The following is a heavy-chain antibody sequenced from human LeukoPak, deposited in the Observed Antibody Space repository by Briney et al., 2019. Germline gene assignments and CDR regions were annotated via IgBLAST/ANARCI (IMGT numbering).Heavy chain of an antibody. CDR1: GYTFTGYY. V-gene: IGHV1-2*02. CDR2: INPNSGGT. J-gene: IGHJ6*03. D-gene: IGHD6-19*01. CDR3: ARDPGYSSGWYPTSYYYYMDV. Sequence: ASVKVSCKASGYTFTGYYMHWVRQAPGQGLEWMGWINPNSGGTNYAQKFQGRVTMTRDTSISTAYMELSRLTSDDTAVYYCARDPGYSSGWYPTSYYYYMDVWGKGTTVTVSS.